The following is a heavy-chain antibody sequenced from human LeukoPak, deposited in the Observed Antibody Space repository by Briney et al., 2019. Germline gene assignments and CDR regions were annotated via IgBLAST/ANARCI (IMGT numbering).Heavy chain of an antibody. J-gene: IGHJ5*02. CDR1: GFSFNYYD. V-gene: IGHV3-21*01. D-gene: IGHD2-2*01. Sequence: GGSLTLSCAGSGFSFNYYDMNWVRQAPGKGLGWVSSISPKSDFIYYSDSVRGRFTISRDNAENSLYLQMNSLRAEDTAVYYCARADCSSSTCYLRRSWFDPWGQGTLVTVSS. CDR3: ARADCSSSTCYLRRSWFDP. CDR2: ISPKSDFI.